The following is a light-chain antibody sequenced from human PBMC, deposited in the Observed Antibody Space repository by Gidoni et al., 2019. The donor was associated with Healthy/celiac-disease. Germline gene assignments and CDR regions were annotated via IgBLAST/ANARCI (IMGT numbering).Light chain of an antibody. Sequence: DIQMTQSPSSLSASVGDRVTITCRASQSISSYLNWYQQKPGKAPKLLIYAASSLQSGVPSRFSGSGAGTDFTLTISSLQPEDGATYYCQQSYSTPPVTFGQGTKVEIK. V-gene: IGKV1-39*01. CDR3: QQSYSTPPVT. CDR2: AAS. CDR1: QSISSY. J-gene: IGKJ1*01.